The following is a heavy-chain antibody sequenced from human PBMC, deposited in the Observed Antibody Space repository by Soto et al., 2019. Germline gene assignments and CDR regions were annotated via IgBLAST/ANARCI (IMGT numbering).Heavy chain of an antibody. CDR2: ISYSGNT. Sequence: PSETLSLTCSVSGGSISSYYWTWIRQPPGRGLEYIGYISYSGNTYYTPSLRGRVTISLDTSKNQFSLQLSSVTAADMAVYYCARENYASSGAPFLDYWGQGTLVTVSS. J-gene: IGHJ4*02. CDR3: ARENYASSGAPFLDY. V-gene: IGHV4-59*01. D-gene: IGHD3-22*01. CDR1: GGSISSYY.